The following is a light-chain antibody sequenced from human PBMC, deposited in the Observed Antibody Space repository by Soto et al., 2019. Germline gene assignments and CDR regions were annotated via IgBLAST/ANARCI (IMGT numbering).Light chain of an antibody. CDR2: GAS. CDR1: ENVNSN. CDR3: QQYNTRRT. V-gene: IGKV3-15*01. J-gene: IGKJ1*01. Sequence: EIVLTQSPATLSVSPGERATLSCRASENVNSNLAWYQQKPGQAPRLLIYGASARATGIPARFSGSGSGTEFTLTISSLQAEDFAVYYWQQYNTRRTFGQVTKL.